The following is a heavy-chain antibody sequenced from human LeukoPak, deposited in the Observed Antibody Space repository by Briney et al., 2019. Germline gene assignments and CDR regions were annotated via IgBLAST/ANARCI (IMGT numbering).Heavy chain of an antibody. CDR1: GFTFSKAW. V-gene: IGHV3-15*01. CDR2: IKSRTDDGTT. J-gene: IGHJ3*01. Sequence: GGSLELSCAASGFTFSKAWMTWVRRAPGKGLEWVGHIKSRTDDGTTDYAAPVKGRFTISRDDSQNKVYPQMNSLKTEDTAVYYCTTDRLEDNAFDVWGHGTMVTVSS. CDR3: TTDRLEDNAFDV.